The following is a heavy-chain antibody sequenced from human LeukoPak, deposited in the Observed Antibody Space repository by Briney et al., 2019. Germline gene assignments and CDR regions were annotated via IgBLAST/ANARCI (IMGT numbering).Heavy chain of an antibody. D-gene: IGHD6-6*01. J-gene: IGHJ2*01. V-gene: IGHV3-74*01. CDR2: INSDGSST. Sequence: GGSLRFSCAASGFTFSRYWMHWVRQAPGKGLVWVSRINSDGSSTSYADSVKGRFTISRDNAKNTVYVQMNSLRAEDTAVYYCARQYSSSSWYFDLWGRGTLVTVSS. CDR3: ARQYSSSSWYFDL. CDR1: GFTFSRYW.